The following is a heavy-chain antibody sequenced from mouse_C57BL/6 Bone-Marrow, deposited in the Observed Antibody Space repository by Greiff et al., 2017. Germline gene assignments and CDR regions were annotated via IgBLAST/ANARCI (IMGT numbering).Heavy chain of an antibody. D-gene: IGHD2-4*01. V-gene: IGHV1-72*01. J-gene: IGHJ3*01. CDR1: GYTFTSYW. CDR3: ARGLRAY. CDR2: IDPHSGGT. Sequence: QVQLQQPGAELVKPGASVKLSCKASGYTFTSYWMRWVKQRPGRGLAWIGRIDPHSGGTKSNEKFKGKATLTVYKPSSTANMQRSSLTSEESAVDYCARGLRAYWGQGTLVTVSA.